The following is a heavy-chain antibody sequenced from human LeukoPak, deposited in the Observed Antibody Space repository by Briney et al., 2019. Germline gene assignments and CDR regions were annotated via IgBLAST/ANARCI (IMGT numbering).Heavy chain of an antibody. D-gene: IGHD2-21*02. CDR3: AKESDCGGDCYSRYFQH. CDR2: ISGSGGST. J-gene: IGHJ1*01. V-gene: IGHV3-23*01. Sequence: PGGSLRLSCAASGFTFSSYAMSWVRQAPGKGLEWVSAISGSGGSTYYADSAKGRFTISRDNSKNTLYLQMNSLRAEDTAVYYCAKESDCGGDCYSRYFQHWGQGTLVTVSS. CDR1: GFTFSSYA.